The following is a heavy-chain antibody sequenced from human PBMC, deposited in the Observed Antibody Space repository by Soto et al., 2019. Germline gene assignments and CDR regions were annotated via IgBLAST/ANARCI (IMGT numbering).Heavy chain of an antibody. CDR1: GLTVSNNY. J-gene: IGHJ4*02. Sequence: EVQLVGSGGGLVQPGGSLRLSCVASGLTVSNNYMNWVRQAPGKGLEWVSVLYSGGSVYYADSVRGRFTISRDNSKSTLYLQMNSLRAEDTAVYYCARGYCSGGSCFHYFDYWGQGTLVTVSS. V-gene: IGHV3-66*01. D-gene: IGHD2-15*01. CDR2: LYSGGSV. CDR3: ARGYCSGGSCFHYFDY.